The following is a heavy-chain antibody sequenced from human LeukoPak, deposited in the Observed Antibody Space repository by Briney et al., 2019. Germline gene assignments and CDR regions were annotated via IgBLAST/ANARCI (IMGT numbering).Heavy chain of an antibody. J-gene: IGHJ3*02. CDR2: INTNTGNP. V-gene: IGHV7-4-1*02. D-gene: IGHD3-22*01. CDR3: AGNQYYYDSSGYAFDI. CDR1: GYTFTSYA. Sequence: ASVKVSCKASGYTFTSYAMNWVRQAPGQGLEWMGWINTNTGNPTYAQGFTGRFVFSLDTSVSTAYLQISSLKAEDTAVYYCAGNQYYYDSSGYAFDIWGQGTMVTVSS.